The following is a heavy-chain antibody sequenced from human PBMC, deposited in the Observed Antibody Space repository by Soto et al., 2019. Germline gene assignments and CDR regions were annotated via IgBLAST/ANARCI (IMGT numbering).Heavy chain of an antibody. CDR2: MNPNGGGT. J-gene: IGHJ3*02. Sequence: ASVKVSCKASGYTFTSYDINWVRQATGQGLKWMGWMNPNGGGTNHAQKFQGRVTMTRDTSISTAYMELSRLRSDDTAVYYCARDVEWFGGVRTPNDAFDIWGQGTMVTVSS. D-gene: IGHD3-10*01. V-gene: IGHV1-2*02. CDR3: ARDVEWFGGVRTPNDAFDI. CDR1: GYTFTSYD.